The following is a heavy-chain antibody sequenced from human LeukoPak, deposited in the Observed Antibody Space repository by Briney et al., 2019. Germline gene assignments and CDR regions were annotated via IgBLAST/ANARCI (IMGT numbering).Heavy chain of an antibody. CDR3: ARANAYDILTGYYRGQRTPVDY. D-gene: IGHD3-9*01. CDR1: GSTFTGYY. CDR2: INPNSGGT. J-gene: IGHJ4*02. Sequence: TSVKLSCKAAGSTFTGYYMHWVRHAPGQGLEWMGWINPNSGGTNYAQKFPGRVTMTSDTSISTAYMELSRLRSDDTAVLYCARANAYDILTGYYRGQRTPVDYWGQGTLVTVSS. V-gene: IGHV1-2*02.